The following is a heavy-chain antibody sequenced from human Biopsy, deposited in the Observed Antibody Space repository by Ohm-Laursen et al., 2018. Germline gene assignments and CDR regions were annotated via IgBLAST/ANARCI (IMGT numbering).Heavy chain of an antibody. CDR2: IRGSGGST. V-gene: IGHV3-23*01. D-gene: IGHD1/OR15-1a*01. CDR1: GFYFSNYA. CDR3: AKEVFSAVGTSGYDP. Sequence: SLRLSCAASGFYFSNYAMSWVRQAPGKGLEWVPGIRGSGGSTYYADSVKGRFTISRDNSKKTVYLQMKSLRAEDTAVYYCAKEVFSAVGTSGYDPWGQGTLVTVSS. J-gene: IGHJ5*02.